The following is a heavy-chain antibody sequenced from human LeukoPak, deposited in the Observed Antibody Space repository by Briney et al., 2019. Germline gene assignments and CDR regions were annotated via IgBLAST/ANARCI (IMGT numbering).Heavy chain of an antibody. Sequence: GRSLRLSCAASGFTFSSYGMHWVRQAPGKGLEWVAVISYDGSNKYYADSVKGRFTISRDNSKNTLYLQMNSLRAEDTAVYYCAKYPPNSGSYLHYWGQGTLVTVSS. V-gene: IGHV3-30*18. CDR2: ISYDGSNK. CDR1: GFTFSSYG. CDR3: AKYPPNSGSYLHY. J-gene: IGHJ4*02. D-gene: IGHD1-26*01.